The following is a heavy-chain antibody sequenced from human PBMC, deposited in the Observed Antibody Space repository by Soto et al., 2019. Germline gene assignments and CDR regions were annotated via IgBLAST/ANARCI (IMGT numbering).Heavy chain of an antibody. D-gene: IGHD6-19*01. CDR2: IYHSGST. J-gene: IGHJ6*02. Sequence: PSETLSLTCAVSGGSISSSNWWSWVRQPPGKGLEWIGEIYHSGSTNYNPSLKSRVTISVDKSKNQFSLKLSSVTAADTAVYYCARDWEQWLVSNYYYGMDVWGQGTKVTVSS. CDR1: GGSISSSNW. CDR3: ARDWEQWLVSNYYYGMDV. V-gene: IGHV4-4*02.